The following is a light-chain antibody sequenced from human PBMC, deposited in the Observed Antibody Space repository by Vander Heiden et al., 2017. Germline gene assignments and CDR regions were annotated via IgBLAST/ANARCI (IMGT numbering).Light chain of an antibody. V-gene: IGKV3-20*01. CDR3: QQYGSTPST. CDR1: QSVSSSY. Sequence: EIVSTQSPGTPSLSPGERATLSCRSSQSVSSSYLAWYQQKPGQAPRLLIYGASSRATGIPDRFSGSGSGTDFTLTISRLEPEDIAVYYCQQYGSTPSTFGRGTKVEIK. J-gene: IGKJ4*02. CDR2: GAS.